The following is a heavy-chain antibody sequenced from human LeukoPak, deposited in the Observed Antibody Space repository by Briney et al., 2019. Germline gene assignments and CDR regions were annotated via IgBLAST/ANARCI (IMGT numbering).Heavy chain of an antibody. CDR1: GGSISSGGYS. D-gene: IGHD3-10*01. V-gene: IGHV4-30-2*01. J-gene: IGHJ4*02. CDR2: IYHSGST. CDR3: ARAAMGSDFDY. Sequence: SETLSLTCAVSGGSISSGGYSWRWIRQPPGKGLEWIGYIYHSGSTYYNPSLKSRVTISVDRSKNQFSLKLSSVTAADTAVYYCARAAMGSDFDYWGQGTLVTVSS.